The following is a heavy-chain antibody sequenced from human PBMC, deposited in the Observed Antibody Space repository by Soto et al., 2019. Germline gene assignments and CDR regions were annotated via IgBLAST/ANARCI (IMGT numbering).Heavy chain of an antibody. D-gene: IGHD3-10*01. Sequence: ASVKVSCKASGYTFTGYYMHWVRQAPGQGLEWMGWINPNSGGTNYAQKFQGWVTMTRDTSISTAYMELSRLRSDDTAVYYCARGDSLWFGKIPPYHYAMDVWGQGTTVTVSS. CDR2: INPNSGGT. CDR3: ARGDSLWFGKIPPYHYAMDV. CDR1: GYTFTGYY. V-gene: IGHV1-2*04. J-gene: IGHJ6*02.